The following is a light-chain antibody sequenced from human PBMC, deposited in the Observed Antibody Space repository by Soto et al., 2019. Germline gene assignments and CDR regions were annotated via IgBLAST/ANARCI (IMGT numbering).Light chain of an antibody. CDR3: QQYNNLPFT. CDR1: QSFSSS. V-gene: IGKV3-15*01. Sequence: EIVMTQSPATLSVSPGERATLSCRASQSFSSSLAWYQQKPGQAPRLLIYDASPRATGIPSRFSGSRSWTEFTLTISSLQSEEFAVDYCQQYNNLPFTVGGGTKVEI. CDR2: DAS. J-gene: IGKJ4*01.